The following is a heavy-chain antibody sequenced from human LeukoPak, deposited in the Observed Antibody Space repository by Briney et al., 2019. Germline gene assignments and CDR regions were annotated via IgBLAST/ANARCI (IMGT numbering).Heavy chain of an antibody. CDR2: INPNSGGT. Sequence: ASVKVSCKASGSTFTGYYMHWVRQAPGQGLEWMGWINPNSGGTKYAQKFQGRVIMTRDTSISTVYMELSRLRSDDTAVYYCASRSALDAFDIWGQGTMVTVSS. J-gene: IGHJ3*02. D-gene: IGHD2-15*01. CDR3: ASRSALDAFDI. CDR1: GSTFTGYY. V-gene: IGHV1-2*02.